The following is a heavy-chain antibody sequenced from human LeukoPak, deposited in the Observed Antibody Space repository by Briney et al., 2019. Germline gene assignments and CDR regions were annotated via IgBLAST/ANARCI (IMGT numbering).Heavy chain of an antibody. CDR1: GFTFSPYN. Sequence: PGGSLRLSCAASGFTFSPYNMNWVRQAPGKGLEWVSYISSSSSSTYYADSVKGRFTISRDNAKNSLYLQMNSLRAEDTAMYYCARFGDYELDYWGQGTLVTVSS. V-gene: IGHV3-48*01. CDR3: ARFGDYELDY. D-gene: IGHD4-17*01. CDR2: ISSSSSST. J-gene: IGHJ4*02.